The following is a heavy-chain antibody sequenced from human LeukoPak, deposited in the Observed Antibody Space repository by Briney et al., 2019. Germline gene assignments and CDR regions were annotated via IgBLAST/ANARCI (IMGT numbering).Heavy chain of an antibody. Sequence: GGSLRLSCAASGFTVSSKYMSWVRQAPGKGLEWVAVISYDGSNKYYADSVKGRFTISRDTSKNTLYLQMNSLTAEDTAVYYCARTYYDSSGSSVAFDIWGQGTMVIVSS. CDR2: ISYDGSNK. CDR3: ARTYYDSSGSSVAFDI. J-gene: IGHJ3*02. CDR1: GFTVSSKY. V-gene: IGHV3-30*03. D-gene: IGHD3-22*01.